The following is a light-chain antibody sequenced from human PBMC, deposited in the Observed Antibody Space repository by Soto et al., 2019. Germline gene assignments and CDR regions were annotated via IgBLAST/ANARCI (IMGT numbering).Light chain of an antibody. Sequence: DIQMTQSPSTLSASVGDRVTITCRASQSISSWLAWYQQKPGKAPKLLIYKASSLESGVPSRFSGSGSGTEFTLNISSLQPDVFAIYYYQQYNSYSRVTFGQGSKLKIK. CDR3: QQYNSYSRVT. V-gene: IGKV1-5*03. J-gene: IGKJ2*01. CDR2: KAS. CDR1: QSISSW.